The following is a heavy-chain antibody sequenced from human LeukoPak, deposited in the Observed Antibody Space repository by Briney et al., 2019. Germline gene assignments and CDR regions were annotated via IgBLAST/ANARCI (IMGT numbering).Heavy chain of an antibody. D-gene: IGHD2-2*01. CDR2: INPNSGGT. CDR3: ARSLGYCSSTSCSAARGMDV. Sequence: ASVKVSCKASGYTFTGYYMHWVRQAPGQGLEWMGWINPNSGGTNYAQKFQGWVTMTRDTSISTAYMELSRLRFDDTAVYYCARSLGYCSSTSCSAARGMDVWGKGTTVTVSS. CDR1: GYTFTGYY. J-gene: IGHJ6*04. V-gene: IGHV1-2*04.